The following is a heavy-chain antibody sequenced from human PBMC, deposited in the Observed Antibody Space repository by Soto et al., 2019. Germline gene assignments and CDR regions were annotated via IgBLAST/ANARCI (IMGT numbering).Heavy chain of an antibody. CDR3: ARREAPSGSYQYYFDY. Sequence: TLSLTCTVSGGSISSEGYYWSWIRQHPGKGLECIGYISYSGGTYYNPSLKSRLTLSADTSKNQFSLRLSSVTAADTAVYYCARREAPSGSYQYYFDYWGQGTLVTVSS. D-gene: IGHD3-10*01. CDR1: GGSISSEGYY. J-gene: IGHJ4*02. CDR2: ISYSGGT. V-gene: IGHV4-31*03.